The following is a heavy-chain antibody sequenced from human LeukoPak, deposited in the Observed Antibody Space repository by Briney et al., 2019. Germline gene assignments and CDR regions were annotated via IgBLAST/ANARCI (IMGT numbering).Heavy chain of an antibody. Sequence: TGRSLRHSCAASGFTFSSYGMHWVRQAPGRGLEWVAVISYDGSNKYYADSVKGRFTISRDNSKNTLYLQMNSLRAEDTAVYYCARGYSYGYDFDYWGQGTLVTVSS. J-gene: IGHJ4*02. D-gene: IGHD5-18*01. CDR2: ISYDGSNK. V-gene: IGHV3-30*03. CDR3: ARGYSYGYDFDY. CDR1: GFTFSSYG.